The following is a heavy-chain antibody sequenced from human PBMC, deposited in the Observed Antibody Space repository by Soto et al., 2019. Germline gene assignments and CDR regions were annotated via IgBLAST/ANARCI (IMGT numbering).Heavy chain of an antibody. D-gene: IGHD1-1*01. CDR3: AYGSAGTDY. Sequence: QVQLVESGGGVVQPGRSLRLSCAASGFTFSSYGMHWVRQAPGKGLEWVAVISYDGSNKYYADSVKGRFTISRDNCKNTLYLQMNSLRAEDTAVYYCAYGSAGTDYWGQGTLVTVSS. CDR1: GFTFSSYG. CDR2: ISYDGSNK. V-gene: IGHV3-30*03. J-gene: IGHJ4*02.